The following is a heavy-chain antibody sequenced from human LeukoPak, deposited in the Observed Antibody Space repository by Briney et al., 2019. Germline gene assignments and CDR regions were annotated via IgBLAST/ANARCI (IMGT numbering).Heavy chain of an antibody. J-gene: IGHJ3*02. V-gene: IGHV4-59*12. Sequence: SETLSLTCTVSGGSISSYYWSWIRQPPGKGLEWIGYIYYSGSTNYNPSLKSRVTISVDRSKNQFSLKLSSVTAADTAVYYCARVGDTAMASDAFDIWGQGTMVTVSS. D-gene: IGHD5-18*01. CDR3: ARVGDTAMASDAFDI. CDR2: IYYSGST. CDR1: GGSISSYY.